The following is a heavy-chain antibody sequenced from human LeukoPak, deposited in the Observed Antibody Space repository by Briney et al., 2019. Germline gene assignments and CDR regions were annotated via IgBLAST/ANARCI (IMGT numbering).Heavy chain of an antibody. CDR1: GYSFTSYW. Sequence: GESLKISCKGSGYSFTSYWIGWVRQMPGKGLGWMGIIYPGDSDTRYSPSFQGRVTISADKSISTAHLQWSSLKASDTAMYYCARRMGTTRNDAFDIWGQGTMVTVSS. J-gene: IGHJ3*02. D-gene: IGHD4-11*01. CDR2: IYPGDSDT. CDR3: ARRMGTTRNDAFDI. V-gene: IGHV5-51*01.